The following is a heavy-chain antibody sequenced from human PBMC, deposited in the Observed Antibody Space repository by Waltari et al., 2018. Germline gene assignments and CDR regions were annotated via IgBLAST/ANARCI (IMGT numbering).Heavy chain of an antibody. D-gene: IGHD3-9*01. V-gene: IGHV4-59*01. CDR2: IYYSGST. CDR1: GGAISTYF. J-gene: IGHJ4*02. CDR3: ARAKDILTTFDY. Sequence: QVQLQESAPGLVKPSETLSLTCTVSGGAISTYFWSWIRQPPGKGLEWIGYIYYSGSTNYNPSLKSRVTISVDTSKNQFSLKLSSVTAADTAVYYCARAKDILTTFDYWGQGTLVTVSS.